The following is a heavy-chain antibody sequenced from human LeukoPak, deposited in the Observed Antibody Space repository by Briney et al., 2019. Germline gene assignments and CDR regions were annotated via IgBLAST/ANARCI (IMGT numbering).Heavy chain of an antibody. CDR3: ASSGYSSGWYFDY. V-gene: IGHV3-48*04. J-gene: IGHJ4*02. CDR1: GFTFSSYA. CDR2: ISGSGSTI. D-gene: IGHD6-19*01. Sequence: GGSLRLSCAASGFTFSSYAMSWVRQAPGKGLEWVSAISGSGSTIYYADSVKGRFTISRDNAKNSLYLQMNSLRAEDTAVYYCASSGYSSGWYFDYWGQGTLVTVSS.